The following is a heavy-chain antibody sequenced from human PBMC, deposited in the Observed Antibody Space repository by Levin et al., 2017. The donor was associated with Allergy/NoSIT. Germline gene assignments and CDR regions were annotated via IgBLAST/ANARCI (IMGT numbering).Heavy chain of an antibody. CDR2: IYSSGSA. CDR1: GGSISSGSYY. Sequence: PSQTLSLTCTVSGGSISSGSYYWSWIRQPAAKGLEWIGRIYSSGSANYNPSLKSRVTISVDTSKNQFSRKLSSVTAADTAVYYCARAEVGSEHWGQGTLVTVSS. CDR3: ARAEVGSEH. V-gene: IGHV4-61*02. D-gene: IGHD3-10*01. J-gene: IGHJ4*02.